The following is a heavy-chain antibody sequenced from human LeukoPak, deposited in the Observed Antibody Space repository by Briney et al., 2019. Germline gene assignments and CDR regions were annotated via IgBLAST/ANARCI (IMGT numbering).Heavy chain of an antibody. J-gene: IGHJ4*02. CDR2: ISSSGSTI. CDR1: GFTFSSYE. Sequence: GGSLRLSCAASGFTFSSYEMNWVRQAPGKGLEWVSYISSSGSTIHYADSVKGRFTISRDNAKNSLYLQMNSLRAEDTAFYYCAKILAAAGSDYWGQGTLVTVSS. D-gene: IGHD6-13*01. V-gene: IGHV3-48*03. CDR3: AKILAAAGSDY.